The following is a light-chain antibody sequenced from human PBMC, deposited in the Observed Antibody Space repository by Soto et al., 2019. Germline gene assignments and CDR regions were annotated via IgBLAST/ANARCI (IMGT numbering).Light chain of an antibody. CDR1: SSDVGTYHY. V-gene: IGLV2-14*01. Sequence: QSVLTQPASVSASPGQSITISCTGASSDVGTYHYVSWYQHHPGNPPKLLIHEVTHRPPGVAARFSGSKSGNTASLTISGLQAEEEAVYYCSSYRKSNTLVFGPGTKVTVL. CDR3: SSYRKSNTLV. J-gene: IGLJ1*01. CDR2: EVT.